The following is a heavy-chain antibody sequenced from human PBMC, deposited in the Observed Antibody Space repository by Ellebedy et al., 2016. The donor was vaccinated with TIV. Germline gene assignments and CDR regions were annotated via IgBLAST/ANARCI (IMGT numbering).Heavy chain of an antibody. J-gene: IGHJ4*02. CDR2: ISGSDGRT. V-gene: IGHV3-23*01. CDR1: GFTFSSYA. D-gene: IGHD1-26*01. Sequence: GESLKISCAASGFTFSSYAMNWVRQAPGKGLEWVSFISGSDGRTNYADSVKGRFTISRDNSKNTLYLQMNSLRADDTAIYHCAAERGGTYYFGYWGQGTLVTVSS. CDR3: AAERGGTYYFGY.